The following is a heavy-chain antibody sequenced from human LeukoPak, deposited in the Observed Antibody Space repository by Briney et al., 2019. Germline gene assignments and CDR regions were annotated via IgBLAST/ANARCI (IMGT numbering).Heavy chain of an antibody. D-gene: IGHD3-9*01. CDR3: GRSYDILTGLDY. Sequence: ASVKVSCKASGYTFTGYYMHWVRQAPGQGLEWMGRINPNSGGTNYAQKFQGRVTMTRDTSISTAYMELSGLRSDDTAVYYCGRSYDILTGLDYWGQGTLVTVSS. J-gene: IGHJ4*02. V-gene: IGHV1-2*06. CDR2: INPNSGGT. CDR1: GYTFTGYY.